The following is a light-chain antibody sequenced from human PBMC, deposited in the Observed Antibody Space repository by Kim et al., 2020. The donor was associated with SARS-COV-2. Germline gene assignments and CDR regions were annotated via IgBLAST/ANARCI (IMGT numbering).Light chain of an antibody. CDR3: QQYDAPPFT. CDR1: EDVSDY. Sequence: GDRVTITCQASEDVSDYFNWYHQKPGEAPKVLIRDAANLESGVPSRFSRGGYGTEFSLTIGSVQPEDMGTYYCQQYDAPPFTFGQGTRLEIK. CDR2: DAA. J-gene: IGKJ5*01. V-gene: IGKV1-33*01.